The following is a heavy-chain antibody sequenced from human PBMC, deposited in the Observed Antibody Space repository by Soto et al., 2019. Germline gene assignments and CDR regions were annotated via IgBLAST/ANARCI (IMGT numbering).Heavy chain of an antibody. V-gene: IGHV3-30*03. J-gene: IGHJ4*01. D-gene: IGHD1-26*01. CDR2: ISFDGRKT. CDR3: EREHRNLGMGGDI. Sequence: GGSLRLSCVVSGFTFSAHGAHWVRQAPGKGLEWVAFISFDGRKTDYGDSVKGRFSISRDNSKRTLYLQVDRLTPEDTAVYYCEREHRNLGMGGDIWGPGTLVSVSS. CDR1: GFTFSAHG.